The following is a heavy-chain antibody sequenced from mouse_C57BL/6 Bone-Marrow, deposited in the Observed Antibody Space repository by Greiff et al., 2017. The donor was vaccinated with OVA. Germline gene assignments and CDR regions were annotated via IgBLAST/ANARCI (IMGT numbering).Heavy chain of an antibody. V-gene: IGHV5-12*01. CDR3: ARRGARRQGHFDY. D-gene: IGHD3-1*01. CDR1: GFTFSDYY. J-gene: IGHJ2*01. Sequence: EVKVVESGGGLVQPGGSLKLSCAASGFTFSDYYMYWVRQTPEKRLEWVAYISNGGGSTYYPDTVKGRFTISRDNAKNTLYLQMSRLKSEDTAMYYCARRGARRQGHFDYWGQGTTLTVSS. CDR2: ISNGGGST.